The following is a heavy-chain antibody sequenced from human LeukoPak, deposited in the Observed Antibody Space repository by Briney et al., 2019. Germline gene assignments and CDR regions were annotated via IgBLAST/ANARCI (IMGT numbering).Heavy chain of an antibody. Sequence: PSETLSLTCTVSGGSISGSSYYWGWIRQPPGKGLESIGSIYYSGSTYYNPPLKSRVSISVDTSKNQFSLKLTSVTTADTAVYHCARHGIWLTGPYDYWGQGTLLTVSS. CDR2: IYYSGST. V-gene: IGHV4-39*01. D-gene: IGHD3-22*01. CDR1: GGSISGSSYY. J-gene: IGHJ4*02. CDR3: ARHGIWLTGPYDY.